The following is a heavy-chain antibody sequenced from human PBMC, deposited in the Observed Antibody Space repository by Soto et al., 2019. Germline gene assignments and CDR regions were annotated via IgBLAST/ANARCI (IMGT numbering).Heavy chain of an antibody. CDR2: IYWNDDK. J-gene: IGHJ6*02. D-gene: IGHD6-13*01. Sequence: QITLKESGPTLVKPTQTLTLTCTFSGFSLSTSGVGVGWIRQPPGKALEWLALIYWNDDKRYSPSLKSRLTITKDTSKNQVVLTMTNMDPVDTATYDCAHSRYSSSWDYYYYYGMDVWGQGTTVTVSS. CDR1: GFSLSTSGVG. CDR3: AHSRYSSSWDYYYYYGMDV. V-gene: IGHV2-5*01.